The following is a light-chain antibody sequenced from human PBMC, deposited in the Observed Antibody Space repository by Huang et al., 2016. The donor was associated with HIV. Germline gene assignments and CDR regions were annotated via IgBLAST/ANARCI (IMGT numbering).Light chain of an antibody. CDR3: HQYNNWLRS. J-gene: IGKJ4*01. CDR1: RSVSTN. Sequence: EIVMTQSPATLSASPGERVTLYCRANRSVSTNLAWYQQRPGQSTRPLIYGSSTRAPGIPARFSGSGSGTDFALTISSLQSEDFALDYCHQYNNWLRSFGGGTRVDIE. V-gene: IGKV3-15*01. CDR2: GSS.